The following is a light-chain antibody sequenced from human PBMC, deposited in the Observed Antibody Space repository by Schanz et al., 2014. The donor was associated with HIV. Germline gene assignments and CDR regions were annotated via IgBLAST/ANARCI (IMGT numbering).Light chain of an antibody. V-gene: IGKV1-5*01. CDR3: QQYGSYPWT. CDR2: EAS. Sequence: DIQMTQPPSTLSASVGDRVSISCRASQSVSTWLAWYQQKPGKAPRLLIYEASTLESGVPSRFSGSGSGTEFTLTISSLQLDDFATYHCQQYGSYPWTFGQGTKVEIK. CDR1: QSVSTW. J-gene: IGKJ1*01.